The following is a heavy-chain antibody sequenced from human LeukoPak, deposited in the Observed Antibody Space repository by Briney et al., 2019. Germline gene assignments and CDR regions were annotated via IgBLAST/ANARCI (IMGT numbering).Heavy chain of an antibody. J-gene: IGHJ1*01. CDR3: AKGQQLVRSTEYFQH. D-gene: IGHD6-13*01. CDR2: ISYDGSNK. CDR1: GFTFSSYA. Sequence: GGSLRLSCAASGFTFSSYAMHWVRQAPGKGLEWVAVISYDGSNKYYADSVKGRFTISRDNSKNTLYLQMNSLRAEDTAVYYCAKGQQLVRSTEYFQHWGQGTLVTVSS. V-gene: IGHV3-30*04.